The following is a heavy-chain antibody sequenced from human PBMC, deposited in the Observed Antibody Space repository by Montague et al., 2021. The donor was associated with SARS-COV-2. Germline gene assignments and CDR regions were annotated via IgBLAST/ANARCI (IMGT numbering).Heavy chain of an antibody. CDR3: SRIAFAVIPH. Sequence: CAISGDSVSSLRPASNWLTSSLPSRLDLVSRLLLRPNWNYDYAASVAGRVTVNPDTSKNQVSLELRSVTPEDTAVYYCSRIAFAVIPHWGQGTLVTVSS. CDR1: GDSVSSLRPA. J-gene: IGHJ4*02. CDR2: LLLRPNWNY. D-gene: IGHD3-16*01. V-gene: IGHV6-1*01.